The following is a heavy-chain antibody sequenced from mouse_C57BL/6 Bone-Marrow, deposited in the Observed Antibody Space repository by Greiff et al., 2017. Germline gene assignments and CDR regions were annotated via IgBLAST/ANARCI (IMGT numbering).Heavy chain of an antibody. CDR2: ISSGGSYT. Sequence: EVKLMESGGDLVKPGGSLKLSCAASGFTFSSYGMSWVRQTPDKRLEWVATISSGGSYTYYPDSVKGRFTISRDNAKNTLYLQMSSLKSEDTAMYYCARRCLDYWGQGTTLTGSS. CDR1: GFTFSSYG. J-gene: IGHJ2*01. V-gene: IGHV5-6*02. CDR3: ARRCLDY.